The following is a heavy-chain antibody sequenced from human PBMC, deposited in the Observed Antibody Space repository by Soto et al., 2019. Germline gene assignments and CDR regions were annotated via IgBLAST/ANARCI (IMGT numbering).Heavy chain of an antibody. J-gene: IGHJ4*01. CDR3: AREPIYFHY. CDR1: GYNFTSYG. CDR2: ISAYNGNT. Sequence: QVQLVQSGAEVKKPGASVKVSCKASGYNFTSYGISWVRQAPGQGLERMGWISAYNGNTKYAQQLQGRVTMSTDTSTSPVDMEPRSLRSDDTSVYYCAREPIYFHYWCHGTLVTVSS. V-gene: IGHV1-18*01.